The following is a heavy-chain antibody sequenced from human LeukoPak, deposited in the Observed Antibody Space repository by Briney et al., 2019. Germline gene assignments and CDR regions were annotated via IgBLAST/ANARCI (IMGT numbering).Heavy chain of an antibody. V-gene: IGHV4-30-4*01. Sequence: SQTWSFTGTVPGGSISSGDYYWSWIRQPPGKSLEWIGYIYYSGSTYYNPSLKSRVTISVDTSKDQFSLKLSSVTAADTAVYYCARGGDDSSGRYYYYYMDVWGKGTTVTVSS. J-gene: IGHJ6*03. CDR2: IYYSGST. CDR1: GGSISSGDYY. CDR3: ARGGDDSSGRYYYYYMDV. D-gene: IGHD3-22*01.